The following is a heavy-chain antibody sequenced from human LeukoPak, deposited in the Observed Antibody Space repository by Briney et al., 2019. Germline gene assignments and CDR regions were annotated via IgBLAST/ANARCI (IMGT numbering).Heavy chain of an antibody. CDR2: ISGSGGST. V-gene: IGHV3-23*01. CDR3: ARDTLKYSSGWSDY. Sequence: GGSLRLSCAASGFTFSSYAMSWVRQAPGKGLEWVSAISGSGGSTYYADSVKGRFTISRDNSKNTLYLQMNSLRAEDTAVYYCARDTLKYSSGWSDYWGQGTLVTVSS. D-gene: IGHD6-19*01. J-gene: IGHJ4*02. CDR1: GFTFSSYA.